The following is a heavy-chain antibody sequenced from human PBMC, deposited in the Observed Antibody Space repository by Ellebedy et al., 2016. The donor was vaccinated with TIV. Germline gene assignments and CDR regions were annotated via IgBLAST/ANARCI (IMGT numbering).Heavy chain of an antibody. V-gene: IGHV3-30*04. CDR2: ISYDGSDQ. D-gene: IGHD3-10*01. Sequence: SLKISXAASGFRFSDYSIYWVRQAPGKGLAWVAIISYDGSDQYYADSVKGRITISRDNSKNTVHLQMNSLRDEDTAVYYCARDFGYYYYYGMDVWGQGTTVTVSS. J-gene: IGHJ6*02. CDR3: ARDFGYYYYYGMDV. CDR1: GFRFSDYS.